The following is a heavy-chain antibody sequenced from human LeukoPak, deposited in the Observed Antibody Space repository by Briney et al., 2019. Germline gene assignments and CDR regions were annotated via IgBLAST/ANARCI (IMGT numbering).Heavy chain of an antibody. CDR1: GGSISSGDYY. D-gene: IGHD2-15*01. CDR2: IYYSGST. V-gene: IGHV4-61*08. Sequence: PSETPSLTCTVSGGSISSGDYYWSWIRQPPGKGLEWIGYIYYSGSTNYNPSLKSRVTISVDTSKNQFSLKLSSVTAADTAVYYCARVGCSGGSCYPGDYWGQGTVVTVSS. J-gene: IGHJ4*02. CDR3: ARVGCSGGSCYPGDY.